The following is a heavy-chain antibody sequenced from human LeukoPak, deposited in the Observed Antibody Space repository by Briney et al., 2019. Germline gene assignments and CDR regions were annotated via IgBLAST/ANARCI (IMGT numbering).Heavy chain of an antibody. J-gene: IGHJ4*02. D-gene: IGHD4-23*01. CDR2: ISSGSGSTI. V-gene: IGHV3-48*03. CDR3: ARVGTYGGSY. CDR1: GFTFSSFE. Sequence: GGFLRLSCAASGFTFSSFEMSWVRQAPGKGLEWVSYISSGSGSTIYYADSVKGRFTISRDNAKNSLYLQMNSLRAEDTAVYYCARVGTYGGSYWGQGTLVTVSS.